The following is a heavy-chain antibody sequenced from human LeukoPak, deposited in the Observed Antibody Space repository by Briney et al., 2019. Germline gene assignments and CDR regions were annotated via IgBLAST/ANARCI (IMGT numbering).Heavy chain of an antibody. CDR2: MYNSGIT. CDR1: GGSISGYY. J-gene: IGHJ6*02. D-gene: IGHD5-12*01. CDR3: ARHRDIDGMDV. V-gene: IGHV4-59*01. Sequence: PSETLSLTCTVSGGSISGYYWNWIRQPPGKGLEWIGYMYNSGITSYNPSLKSRVTMSVDTSKNQFSLKLSSVTAADTAVYYCARHRDIDGMDVWGQGTTVSV.